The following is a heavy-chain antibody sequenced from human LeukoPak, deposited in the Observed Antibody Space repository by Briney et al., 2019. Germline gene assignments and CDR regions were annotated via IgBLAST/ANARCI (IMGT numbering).Heavy chain of an antibody. D-gene: IGHD5-12*01. V-gene: IGHV3-9*01. CDR2: ISWNSGSI. CDR3: AQTSDRGYALDY. CDR1: GFTFDDYA. Sequence: SLRLSCAASGFTFDDYAMHWVRQAPGKGLEWVSGISWNSGSIGYADSVKGRFTISRDNAKNSLYLQMNSLRAEDTALYYCAQTSDRGYALDYWGQGTLVTVSS. J-gene: IGHJ4*02.